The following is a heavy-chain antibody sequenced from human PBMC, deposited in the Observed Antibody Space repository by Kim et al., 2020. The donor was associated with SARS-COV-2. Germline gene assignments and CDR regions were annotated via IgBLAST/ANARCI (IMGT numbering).Heavy chain of an antibody. Sequence: GGSLRLSCAASGFTFSTYGMGWVRQAPGKGLEWVSIISDSGRSIYYLDSVKGRFTISRDNSKNTLYLQMNSLRVEDTAVYYCGKCRGVNCLGYYFDYWGQGTLVTVSS. CDR2: ISDSGRSI. CDR1: GFTFSTYG. V-gene: IGHV3-23*01. D-gene: IGHD2-15*01. J-gene: IGHJ4*02. CDR3: GKCRGVNCLGYYFDY.